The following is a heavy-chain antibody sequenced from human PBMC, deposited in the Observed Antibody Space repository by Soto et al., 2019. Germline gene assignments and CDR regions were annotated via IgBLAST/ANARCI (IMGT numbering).Heavy chain of an antibody. Sequence: ASVKVSCKASGYTFTGYYMHWVRQAPGQGLEWMGWINPNSGGTNYAQKFQGWVTMTRDTSISTAYMELSRLRSDDTAVYYCARDHGYSSSRQYYYYYYGMDVWGQGTTVTVSS. V-gene: IGHV1-2*04. CDR1: GYTFTGYY. D-gene: IGHD6-13*01. CDR3: ARDHGYSSSRQYYYYYYGMDV. J-gene: IGHJ6*02. CDR2: INPNSGGT.